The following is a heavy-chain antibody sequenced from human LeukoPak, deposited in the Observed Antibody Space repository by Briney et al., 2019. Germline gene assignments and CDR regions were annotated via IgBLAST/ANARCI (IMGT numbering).Heavy chain of an antibody. V-gene: IGHV3-23*01. CDR2: ISGSGGNT. Sequence: GGSLRLSCAAPGFTFSSYAMSWVRQAPGKGPAWVSTISGSGGNTYYADSVKGRFTISRDNSMNTLFLQMSSLRADDTALYYCARGQWLVTSSFDSWGQGTLVTVSS. D-gene: IGHD6-19*01. J-gene: IGHJ4*02. CDR1: GFTFSSYA. CDR3: ARGQWLVTSSFDS.